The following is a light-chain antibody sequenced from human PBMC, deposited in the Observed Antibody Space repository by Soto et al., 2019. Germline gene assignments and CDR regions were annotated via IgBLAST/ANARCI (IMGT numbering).Light chain of an antibody. CDR2: SAS. V-gene: IGKV1-9*01. Sequence: DIQLTQSPSFLSASVGDTVTITCRASQGMSTYLAWYQQQPGKVPKLLIRSASTLQSGVPPRFSGGGSGTEFTLTISTLQPDDSGIYYCQQLNGYHLAFGGGTNVEIK. J-gene: IGKJ4*01. CDR3: QQLNGYHLA. CDR1: QGMSTY.